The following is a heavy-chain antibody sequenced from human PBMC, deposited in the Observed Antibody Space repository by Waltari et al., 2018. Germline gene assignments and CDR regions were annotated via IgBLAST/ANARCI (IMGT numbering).Heavy chain of an antibody. CDR1: GSGFGSSW. CDR2: IRYDGGVK. J-gene: IGHJ4*02. CDR3: ARENYNGAAGDY. D-gene: IGHD6-13*01. V-gene: IGHV3-7*01. Sequence: EVQLVESGGGLVQPGGSLRLSCATSGSGFGSSWMSWVRQAPGKGLEWLANIRYDGGVKDIVDSVKGRFTVSRDNAENSLFLHMNSLRVEDTAVYYCARENYNGAAGDYWGQGTLVTVSS.